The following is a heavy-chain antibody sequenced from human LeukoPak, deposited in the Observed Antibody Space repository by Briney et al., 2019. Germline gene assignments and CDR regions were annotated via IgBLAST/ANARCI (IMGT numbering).Heavy chain of an antibody. CDR1: GGSISSGDYY. V-gene: IGHV4-30-4*01. CDR3: ARTGGGGFFEP. D-gene: IGHD3/OR15-3a*01. J-gene: IGHJ5*02. Sequence: SQTLSLTCTVSGGSISSGDYYWSWIRQPPGKGLEWIGYIYYSGSTYYNPSLKSRVTISVDTSKNQFSLKLSSVTAADTAMYYCARTGGGGFFEPWGQGTLVTVSS. CDR2: IYYSGST.